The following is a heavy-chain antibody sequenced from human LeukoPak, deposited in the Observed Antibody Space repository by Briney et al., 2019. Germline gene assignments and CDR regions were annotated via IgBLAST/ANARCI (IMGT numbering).Heavy chain of an antibody. D-gene: IGHD3-10*01. J-gene: IGHJ6*02. CDR2: ISYDGINK. CDR1: GFTFSDYG. Sequence: GGSLRLSCAASGFTFSDYGMHWVRQAPGKGLEWVAVISYDGINKYYADSVKGRFTISRDNSKNTLHLQMNSLRAEDTAVYYCAKSPMGDYYGSGYYYYGMDVWGQGTTVTVSS. CDR3: AKSPMGDYYGSGYYYYGMDV. V-gene: IGHV3-30*18.